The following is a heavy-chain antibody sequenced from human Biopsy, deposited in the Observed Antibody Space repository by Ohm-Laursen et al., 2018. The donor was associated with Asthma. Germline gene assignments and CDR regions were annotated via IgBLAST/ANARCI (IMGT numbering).Heavy chain of an antibody. CDR1: GGSMTPTSHY. CDR3: ARRITIFGVVQKDHGMDA. D-gene: IGHD3-3*01. Sequence: SDTLSLTCTVSGGSMTPTSHYWDWIRQAPGKGLEWIGYIPYGGKTSYNPSLKNRVTISRDTSKNQFSLRLTSVTAADTAVYFCARRITIFGVVQKDHGMDAWGQGTTVIASS. J-gene: IGHJ6*02. V-gene: IGHV4-39*01. CDR2: IPYGGKT.